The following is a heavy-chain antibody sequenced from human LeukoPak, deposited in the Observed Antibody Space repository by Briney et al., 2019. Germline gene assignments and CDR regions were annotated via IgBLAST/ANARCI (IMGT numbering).Heavy chain of an antibody. Sequence: SETLSLTCAVYGGSFSDSYWSWIRQPPGKGLEWIGEINHSGNTHYNPSLKSRVTISVDTSKNQFSLKLSSVTAADTAVYYCARRLRGRWFDPWGQGTLVTVSS. V-gene: IGHV4-34*01. CDR1: GGSFSDSY. CDR3: ARRLRGRWFDP. D-gene: IGHD3-10*01. J-gene: IGHJ5*02. CDR2: INHSGNT.